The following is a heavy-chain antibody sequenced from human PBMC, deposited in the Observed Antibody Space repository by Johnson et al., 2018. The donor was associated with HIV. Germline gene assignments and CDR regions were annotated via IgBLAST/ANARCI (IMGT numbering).Heavy chain of an antibody. V-gene: IGHV3-30-3*01. J-gene: IGHJ3*02. CDR3: ARELRGPDAFDI. CDR1: GFSFSSYA. CDR2: VSYETTNK. Sequence: QVQLVESGGGLVQPGRSLRLSCAASGFSFSSYALHWVRQAPGKGLEWVAVVSYETTNKHYADSVKGRFTISRDNSKSTLILQMHGLKDEDTAIYYCARELRGPDAFDIWGQGTMVTVSS.